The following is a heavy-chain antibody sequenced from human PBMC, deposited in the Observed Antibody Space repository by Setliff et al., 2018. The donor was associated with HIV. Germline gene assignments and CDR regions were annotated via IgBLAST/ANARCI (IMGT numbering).Heavy chain of an antibody. CDR2: VSASDGRT. Sequence: GGSLRLSCVASGTDLNVGYMSWIRQAPGKGPEWVSAVSASDGRTYYAASVKGRFTTSRDNAMNSLYLQMSSLRVEDTAVYYCAREGQWLIQGDYSDAFDIWGLGTVVTVSS. CDR3: AREGQWLIQGDYSDAFDI. D-gene: IGHD6-19*01. J-gene: IGHJ3*02. V-gene: IGHV3-11*04. CDR1: GTDLNVGY.